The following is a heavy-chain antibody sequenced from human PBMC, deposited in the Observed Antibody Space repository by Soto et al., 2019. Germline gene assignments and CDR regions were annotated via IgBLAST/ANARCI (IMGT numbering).Heavy chain of an antibody. J-gene: IGHJ4*02. CDR3: AKGPGSGYYPFDY. Sequence: GGSLRLSCAASGFTFSSYAMSWVRRAPGKGLEWVSAISGSGGSTYYADSVKGRFTISRDNSKNTLYLQMNSLRAEDTAVYYCAKGPGSGYYPFDYWGQGTLVTVSS. D-gene: IGHD3-3*01. V-gene: IGHV3-23*01. CDR2: ISGSGGST. CDR1: GFTFSSYA.